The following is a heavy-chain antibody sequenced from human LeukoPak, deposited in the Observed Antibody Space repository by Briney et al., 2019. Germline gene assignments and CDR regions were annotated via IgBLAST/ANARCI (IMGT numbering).Heavy chain of an antibody. J-gene: IGHJ4*02. Sequence: PSETLSLTCTVSGYSISSGYYWGWIRQPPGKGLEWIGSIYHSGSTYYNPSLKSRVTISVDTSKNQFSLKLSSVTAADTAVYYCARVPSSWEYYFDYWGQGTLVTVSS. D-gene: IGHD6-13*01. CDR3: ARVPSSWEYYFDY. CDR2: IYHSGST. V-gene: IGHV4-38-2*02. CDR1: GYSISSGYY.